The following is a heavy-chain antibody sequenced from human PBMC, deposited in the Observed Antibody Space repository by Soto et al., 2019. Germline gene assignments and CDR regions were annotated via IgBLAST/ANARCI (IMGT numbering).Heavy chain of an antibody. CDR1: GFSLTTRGVG. V-gene: IGHV2-5*02. CDR2: IYWDDDK. D-gene: IGHD3-16*01. CDR3: AHIPNYYQYDWFDP. Sequence: QITLKESGPTLVKPTQTLTLTCTFSGFSLTTRGVGVGWIRQPPGKALECLALIYWDDDKRYSPSLHSRLSITTDTSKNQVVLTMTNVDTVDTATYYCAHIPNYYQYDWFDPWGQGTLVSVSS. J-gene: IGHJ5*02.